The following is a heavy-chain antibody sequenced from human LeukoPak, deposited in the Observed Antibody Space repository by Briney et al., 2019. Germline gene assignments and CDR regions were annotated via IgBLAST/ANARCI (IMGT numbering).Heavy chain of an antibody. D-gene: IGHD3-10*01. Sequence: SQTLSLTCTVSGGSISSSSYYWGWIRQPPGKGLEWIGSIYYSGSTYYNPSLKSRVTISVDKSKNQFSLKLSSVTAADTAVYYCARVTMFRGLLFDPWGQGTLVTVSS. J-gene: IGHJ5*02. CDR2: IYYSGST. CDR1: GGSISSSSYY. V-gene: IGHV4-39*07. CDR3: ARVTMFRGLLFDP.